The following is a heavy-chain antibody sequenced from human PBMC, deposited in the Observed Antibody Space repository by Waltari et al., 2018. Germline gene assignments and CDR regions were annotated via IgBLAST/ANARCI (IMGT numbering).Heavy chain of an antibody. CDR1: GFTFDDYA. Sequence: EVQLVESGGGLVQPGRSLRLSCAASGFTFDDYAMHWVRQAPGKGLEGVSGISWNSGSIGYADSVKGRFTISRDNAKNSLYLQMNSLRAEDTALYYCAKSAAGTYYYYYMDVWGKGTTVTVSS. V-gene: IGHV3-9*01. CDR2: ISWNSGSI. D-gene: IGHD6-13*01. J-gene: IGHJ6*03. CDR3: AKSAAGTYYYYYMDV.